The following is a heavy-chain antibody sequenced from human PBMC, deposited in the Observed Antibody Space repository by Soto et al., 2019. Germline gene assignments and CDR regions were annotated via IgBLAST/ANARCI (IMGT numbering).Heavy chain of an antibody. CDR2: IYYSGST. CDR3: ARVTTQLALLA. V-gene: IGHV4-59*01. J-gene: IGHJ5*02. CDR1: GGSISSYY. D-gene: IGHD4-4*01. Sequence: SETLSLTCTVSGGSISSYYWSWIRQPPGKGLEWIGYIYYSGSTNYRPSLKSRVTISVDTSKNQFALQLSSVTAADTAVYYCARVTTQLALLAWGQGTLVTVSS.